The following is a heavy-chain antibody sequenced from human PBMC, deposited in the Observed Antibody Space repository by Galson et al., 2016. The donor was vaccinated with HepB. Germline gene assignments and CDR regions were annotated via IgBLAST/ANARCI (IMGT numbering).Heavy chain of an antibody. CDR3: ARTPNFWSGSPEYYFDY. V-gene: IGHV4-31*03. CDR1: GVPIRRDSYY. CDR2: IYYRGST. Sequence: TLSLTCSVSGVPIRRDSYYWSWIRQVPGKGLEWIGYIYYRGSTQYNPSLQSRLSMSVDTSENQFSLKLNSVTAADTAVYFCARTPNFWSGSPEYYFDYWGQGILVTVSS. D-gene: IGHD3-3*01. J-gene: IGHJ4*02.